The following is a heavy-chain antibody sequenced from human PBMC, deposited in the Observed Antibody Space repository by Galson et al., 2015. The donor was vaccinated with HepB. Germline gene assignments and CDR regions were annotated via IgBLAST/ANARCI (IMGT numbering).Heavy chain of an antibody. CDR2: ISSSGSTI. Sequence: SLRLSCAASGFTFSSYEMNWVRRAPGKGLEWVSYISSSGSTIYYADSVKGRFTISRDNAKNSLYLQMNSLKAEDTAVYYCACPYGDYGHGMDVWGQGTTVTVSS. D-gene: IGHD4-17*01. J-gene: IGHJ6*02. CDR1: GFTFSSYE. CDR3: ACPYGDYGHGMDV. V-gene: IGHV3-48*03.